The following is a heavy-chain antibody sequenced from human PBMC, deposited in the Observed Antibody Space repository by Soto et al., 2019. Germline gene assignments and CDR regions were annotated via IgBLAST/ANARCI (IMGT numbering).Heavy chain of an antibody. D-gene: IGHD3-10*01. CDR1: GFTFSSYG. V-gene: IGHV3-33*01. J-gene: IGHJ4*02. CDR2: IWYDGSNK. Sequence: GGSLRLSCAASGFTFSSYGMHWVRQAPGKGLEWVAVIWYDGSNKYYADSVKGRFTISRDNSKNTLYLQMNSLRAEDTAVYYCAREHYYYGSVSCLLDYWGQGTLVTVSS. CDR3: AREHYYYGSVSCLLDY.